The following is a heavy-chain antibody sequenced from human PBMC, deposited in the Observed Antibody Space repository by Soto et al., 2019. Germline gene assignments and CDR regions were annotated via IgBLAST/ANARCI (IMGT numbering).Heavy chain of an antibody. CDR1: GFSVSSNY. V-gene: IGHV3-53*01. CDR3: ARHRHPRGTVGATSPLDP. J-gene: IGHJ5*02. D-gene: IGHD1-26*01. CDR2: HYSGGST. Sequence: PGGSLRLSCAISGFSVSSNYLSWVRQAPGKGLEWVSVHYSGGSTYYADSVQGRFTISRDKSNNTLYLQMPRVRDEDKAVYFCARHRHPRGTVGATSPLDPWGQGTQVTVSS.